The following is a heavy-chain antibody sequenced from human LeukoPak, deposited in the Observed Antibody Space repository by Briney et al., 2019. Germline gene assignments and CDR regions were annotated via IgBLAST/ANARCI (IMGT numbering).Heavy chain of an antibody. CDR2: IKPDGSEK. V-gene: IGHV3-7*01. CDR1: EFTFSSYW. J-gene: IGHJ4*02. D-gene: IGHD3-10*01. CDR3: ATTGSYYKADY. Sequence: GGSLRLSCAASEFTFSSYWMSWVRQAPGKGLEWVANIKPDGSEKYYLDSVKGRFTISRDNAKNSLYLQMNSLRAEDTAVYFCATTGSYYKADYWGQGTLVTVTP.